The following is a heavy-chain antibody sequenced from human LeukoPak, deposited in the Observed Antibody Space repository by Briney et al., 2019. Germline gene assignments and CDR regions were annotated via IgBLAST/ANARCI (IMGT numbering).Heavy chain of an antibody. CDR3: AKDRRGMVFDY. Sequence: GASLRLSCAASGFTVSSYAMSWVRQAPGKGLEWDSAISGSGGSTYYADSVKGRFTISRDNSKNTLYLQMNSLRAEVTAVYYCAKDRRGMVFDYWGQGTLVTVSS. CDR2: ISGSGGST. D-gene: IGHD3-10*01. J-gene: IGHJ4*02. CDR1: GFTVSSYA. V-gene: IGHV3-23*01.